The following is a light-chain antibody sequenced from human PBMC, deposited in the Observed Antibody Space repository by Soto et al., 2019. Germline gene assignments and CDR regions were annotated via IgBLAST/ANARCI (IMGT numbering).Light chain of an antibody. CDR3: QQANSFPLT. CDR1: QGIGSW. CDR2: DAS. V-gene: IGKV1-12*01. J-gene: IGKJ4*01. Sequence: DIQMTQSPSSVSASVGDRVTITCRASQGIGSWLAWYQQKPGKAPNLLIYDASKLHSGVPSRFSGSGSGTDFSLTISSLQPEDFATDYCQQANSFPLTFGGGTKVEI.